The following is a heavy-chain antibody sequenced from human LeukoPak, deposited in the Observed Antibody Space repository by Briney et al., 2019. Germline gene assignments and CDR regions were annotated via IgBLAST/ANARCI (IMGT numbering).Heavy chain of an antibody. CDR1: GGTFSSYA. V-gene: IGHV1-69*05. CDR3: ARSDGTTSYYYYYVDV. Sequence: VASVKVSCKASGGTFSSYAISWVRQTPGQGLEWMGGIIPIFGTANYAQKFQGRVTITTDESTSTAYMELSSLRSEDTAVYYCARSDGTTSYYYYYVDVWGKGTTVTVSS. CDR2: IIPIFGTA. D-gene: IGHD1-7*01. J-gene: IGHJ6*03.